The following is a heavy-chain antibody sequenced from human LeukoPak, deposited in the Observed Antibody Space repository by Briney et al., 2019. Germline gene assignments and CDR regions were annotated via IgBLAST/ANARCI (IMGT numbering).Heavy chain of an antibody. CDR2: IYYSGST. V-gene: IGHV4-59*12. CDR3: ARDVTVVRAFDY. J-gene: IGHJ4*02. Sequence: PSETLSLTCTVSGGSISSYYWSWLRQPPGKGLEWIGSIYYSGSTYYNPSLKSRVTISVDTSKNQFSLKLSSVTAADTAVYYCARDVTVVRAFDYWGQGTLVTVSS. D-gene: IGHD4-23*01. CDR1: GGSISSYY.